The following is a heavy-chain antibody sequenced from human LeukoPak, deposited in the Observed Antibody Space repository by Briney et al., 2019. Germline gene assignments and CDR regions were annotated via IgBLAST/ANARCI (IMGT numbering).Heavy chain of an antibody. Sequence: GGSLRLSCAASGFTFSSYSMNWVRQAPGKGLEWVGRIKSKTDGGTTDYAAPVKGRFTISRDDSKNTLYLQMNSLKTEDTAVYYCTTETNYGSGSYAGYWGQGTLVTVSS. D-gene: IGHD3-10*01. J-gene: IGHJ4*02. CDR3: TTETNYGSGSYAGY. CDR2: IKSKTDGGTT. CDR1: GFTFSSYS. V-gene: IGHV3-15*01.